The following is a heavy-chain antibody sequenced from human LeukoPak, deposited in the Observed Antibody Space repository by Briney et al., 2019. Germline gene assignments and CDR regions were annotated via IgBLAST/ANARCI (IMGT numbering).Heavy chain of an antibody. CDR1: GDSVSSNSAA. D-gene: IGHD3-10*01. J-gene: IGHJ6*02. V-gene: IGHV6-1*01. CDR3: ARDLGYGSSPNYYYYYYGLDV. Sequence: SQTLSLTCAISGDSVSSNSAAWNWIRQSPSRGLEWLGRTYYRSKWYNDYAVSVKGRITINPDTSKNQFSLQLNSVTPEDTAVYYCARDLGYGSSPNYYYYYYGLDVWGQGTTATVSS. CDR2: TYYRSKWYN.